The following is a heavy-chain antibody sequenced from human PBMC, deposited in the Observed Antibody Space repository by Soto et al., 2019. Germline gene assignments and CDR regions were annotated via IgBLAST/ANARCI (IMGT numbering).Heavy chain of an antibody. D-gene: IGHD2-15*01. Sequence: SETLSVTCTVYGGSISSSSYYWGWMRQPPGKGLEWIGSIYYSGSTYYNPSLKSRVTISVDTSKNQFSLKLSSVTAADTAVYYCARNPAVVVVAATGIDYWGQGTLVT. CDR3: ARNPAVVVVAATGIDY. J-gene: IGHJ4*02. CDR2: IYYSGST. V-gene: IGHV4-39*01. CDR1: GGSISSSSYY.